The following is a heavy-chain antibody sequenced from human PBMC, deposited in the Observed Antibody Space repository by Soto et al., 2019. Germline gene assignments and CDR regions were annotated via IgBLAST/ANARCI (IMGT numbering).Heavy chain of an antibody. J-gene: IGHJ6*02. D-gene: IGHD2-2*01. CDR3: ARDTRRGVVRAAIKSVYYDYYGMDV. CDR2: IIPIFGTA. Sequence: QVQPVQSGAEVKKPGSSVKVSCKASGGTFSSYAISWVRQAPGQGLEWMGGIIPIFGTANYAQKFQGRVTINADESTSTGYMELSSLRSEDTALYYCARDTRRGVVRAAIKSVYYDYYGMDVWGQGTTVTVSS. CDR1: GGTFSSYA. V-gene: IGHV1-69*01.